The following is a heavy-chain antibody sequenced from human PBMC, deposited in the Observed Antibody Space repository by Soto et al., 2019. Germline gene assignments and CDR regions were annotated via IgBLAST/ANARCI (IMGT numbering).Heavy chain of an antibody. V-gene: IGHV3-30*18. CDR1: GFTFSSYG. CDR3: AKDQNYCSSTSCYTNWFDP. D-gene: IGHD2-2*02. CDR2: ISYDGSNK. Sequence: QVQLVESGGGVVQPGRSLRLSCAASGFTFSSYGMHWVRQAPGKGLEWVAVISYDGSNKYYADSVKGRFTISRDNSKNTLYLKMNSLRAEDTAVYYCAKDQNYCSSTSCYTNWFDPWGQGTLVTVSS. J-gene: IGHJ5*02.